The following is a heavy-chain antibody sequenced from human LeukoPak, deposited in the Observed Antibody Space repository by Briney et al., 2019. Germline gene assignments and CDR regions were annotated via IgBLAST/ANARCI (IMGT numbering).Heavy chain of an antibody. J-gene: IGHJ4*02. Sequence: ASVKVSCKASGYTFTGYYMHWVRQAPGQGLGWMGWINPNSGGTNYAQKFQGRVTMTRDTSISTAYMELSRLRSDDTAVYYCARGYSSSTQSFDYWGQGTLVTVSS. D-gene: IGHD6-13*01. CDR1: GYTFTGYY. V-gene: IGHV1-2*02. CDR2: INPNSGGT. CDR3: ARGYSSSTQSFDY.